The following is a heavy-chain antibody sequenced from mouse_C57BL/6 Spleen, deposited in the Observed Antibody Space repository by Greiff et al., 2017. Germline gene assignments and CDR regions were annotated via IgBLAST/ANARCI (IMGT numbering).Heavy chain of an antibody. V-gene: IGHV1-55*01. D-gene: IGHD1-1*01. CDR2: IYPGSGST. CDR1: GYTFTSYW. J-gene: IGHJ2*01. Sequence: VQLQQPGAELVKPGASVKMSCKASGYTFTSYWITWVKQRPGQGLEWIGDIYPGSGSTNYNEKFKSKATLTVDTSSNTAYMQLSSLSAEDSAVYYSARRGGNDYWGQGTTLTVSS. CDR3: ARRGGNDY.